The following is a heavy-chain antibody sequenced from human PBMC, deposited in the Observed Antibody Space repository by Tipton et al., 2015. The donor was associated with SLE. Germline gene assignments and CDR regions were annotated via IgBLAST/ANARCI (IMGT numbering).Heavy chain of an antibody. Sequence: TLSLTCAVYGGSISSGGYYWSWIRQHPGKGLEWIGNIYYNGNTYYNLSLKSRVTISVDTSKNQFSLKLSSVTAADTAVYYCAREGITMVQGGFDYWGQGTLVTVSS. V-gene: IGHV4-31*11. CDR2: IYYNGNT. J-gene: IGHJ4*02. D-gene: IGHD3-10*01. CDR3: AREGITMVQGGFDY. CDR1: GGSISSGGYY.